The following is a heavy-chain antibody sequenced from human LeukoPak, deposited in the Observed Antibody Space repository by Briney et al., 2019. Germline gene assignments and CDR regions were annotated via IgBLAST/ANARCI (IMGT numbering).Heavy chain of an antibody. V-gene: IGHV4-34*01. CDR2: INDSGGT. Sequence: SSETLSLTCAVLDGSFSGYYWTWIRQFPGRGLEWIGEINDSGGTNYSPSLKSRVTISVDPSKNQFSLNLRSVTAADTAVYYCARRVTIIYYMDLWGKGTTVTVSS. D-gene: IGHD3-3*01. CDR3: ARRVTIIYYMDL. J-gene: IGHJ6*03. CDR1: DGSFSGYY.